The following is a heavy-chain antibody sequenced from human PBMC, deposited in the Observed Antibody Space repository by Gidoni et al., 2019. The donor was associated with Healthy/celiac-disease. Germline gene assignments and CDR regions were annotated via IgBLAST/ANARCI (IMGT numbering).Heavy chain of an antibody. V-gene: IGHV3-9*01. Sequence: EVPLVESGGGLVQPGSALRLSCAASGFTFSDYAMHWVRQAPGKGLEWVSGISGNSGSIGDSDSVKGRFTISRDNAKNSLYLQMNSLRAEDTALYYCAKGRRYSSSWYWCEYFQHWGQGTLVTVSS. J-gene: IGHJ1*01. CDR2: ISGNSGSI. CDR3: AKGRRYSSSWYWCEYFQH. CDR1: GFTFSDYA. D-gene: IGHD6-13*01.